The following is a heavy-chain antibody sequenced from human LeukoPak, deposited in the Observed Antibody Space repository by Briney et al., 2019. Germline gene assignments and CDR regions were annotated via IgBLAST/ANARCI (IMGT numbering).Heavy chain of an antibody. V-gene: IGHV5-51*01. CDR2: IYPGDSDT. Sequence: AGESLKISCKGSGYSFTSYWIGWVRQMPGKGLEWTGIIYPGDSDTRYSPSFQGQVTISADKSISTAYLQWSSLKASDTAMYYCARGINYYYYGMDVWGQRTTVTVSS. CDR3: ARGINYYYYGMDV. D-gene: IGHD3-16*01. CDR1: GYSFTSYW. J-gene: IGHJ6*02.